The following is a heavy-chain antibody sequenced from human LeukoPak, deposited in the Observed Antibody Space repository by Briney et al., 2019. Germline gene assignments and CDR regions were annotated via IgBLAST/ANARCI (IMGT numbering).Heavy chain of an antibody. CDR2: IYTSGST. D-gene: IGHD3-16*02. CDR1: GGSISSGSYY. Sequence: SETLSLTCTVSGGSISSGSYYWSWIRQPAGKGLEWIGRIYTSGSTNYNPSLKSRVTISVDTSKNQFSLKLSSVTAADTAVYYCARWSYRAFDIWGQGTMVTVSS. J-gene: IGHJ3*02. CDR3: ARWSYRAFDI. V-gene: IGHV4-61*02.